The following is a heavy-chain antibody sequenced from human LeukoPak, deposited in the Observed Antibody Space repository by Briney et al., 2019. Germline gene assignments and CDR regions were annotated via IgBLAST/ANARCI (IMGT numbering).Heavy chain of an antibody. CDR3: ARKKTGATNGLDV. CDR1: GGSIGSSSYY. J-gene: IGHJ6*02. V-gene: IGHV4-39*01. CDR2: ISYSGRT. D-gene: IGHD1-1*01. Sequence: PSETLSLTCTVSGGSIGSSSYYWGWIRQPPGEGPEWIGSISYSGRTHYNPSLKSRVSISVDTSKNQFSLNLSSVTAADTAVYYCARKKTGATNGLDVWGQGTTVTVSS.